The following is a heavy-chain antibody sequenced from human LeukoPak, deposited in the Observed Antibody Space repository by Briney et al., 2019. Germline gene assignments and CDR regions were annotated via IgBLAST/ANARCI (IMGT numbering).Heavy chain of an antibody. J-gene: IGHJ4*02. Sequence: GASVKVSCKASGGTFSSYAISWVRQAPGQGLEWMGGIIPIFGTANYAQKFQGRVTITADESTSTAYMELSSLRSEDTAVYYCARGLRFGVAISNGDYFDYWGQGTLVTVSS. CDR1: GGTFSSYA. CDR3: ARGLRFGVAISNGDYFDY. CDR2: IIPIFGTA. D-gene: IGHD3-3*01. V-gene: IGHV1-69*13.